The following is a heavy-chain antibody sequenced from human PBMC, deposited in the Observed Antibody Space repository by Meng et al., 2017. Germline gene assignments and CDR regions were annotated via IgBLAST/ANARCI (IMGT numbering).Heavy chain of an antibody. D-gene: IGHD1-1*01. J-gene: IGHJ2*01. Sequence: QVQLPHWGAGLLKPSETLSLTCAVYGGSFSGYYWSWIRQPPGKGLEWIGEINHSGSTNYNPSLKSRVTISVDTSKNQFSLKLSSVTAADTAVYYCARGRSGTWPWYFDLWGRGTLVTVSS. V-gene: IGHV4-34*01. CDR3: ARGRSGTWPWYFDL. CDR1: GGSFSGYY. CDR2: INHSGST.